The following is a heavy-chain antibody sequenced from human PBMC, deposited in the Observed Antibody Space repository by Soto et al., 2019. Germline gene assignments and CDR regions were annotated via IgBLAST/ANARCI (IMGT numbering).Heavy chain of an antibody. CDR3: ARGNSGAFDI. D-gene: IGHD6-19*01. Sequence: ASVKVSCKASGYTLTTYSMQWVRQAPGQRLEWMGWMNPLNGDTKYSQRFQGRLTIIRDTSASTAYMELSSLRSEDTAIYYCARGNSGAFDIWGQGTMVTVSS. J-gene: IGHJ3*02. CDR2: MNPLNGDT. V-gene: IGHV1-3*01. CDR1: GYTLTTYS.